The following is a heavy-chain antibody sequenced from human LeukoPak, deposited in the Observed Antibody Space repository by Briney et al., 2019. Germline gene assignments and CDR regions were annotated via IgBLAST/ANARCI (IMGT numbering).Heavy chain of an antibody. V-gene: IGHV4-4*09. J-gene: IGHJ4*02. CDR2: IYTSGST. CDR1: GGSVSSYY. Sequence: SETLSLTCTVSGGSVSSYYWSWIRQPPGNGLEWIGYIYTSGSTNYNPSLKSRVTISIDTSKNQFSLRLSSVTAADTAVYYCARGVISGYNHPYYFDYWGQGTLVTVSS. CDR3: ARGVISGYNHPYYFDY. D-gene: IGHD5-12*01.